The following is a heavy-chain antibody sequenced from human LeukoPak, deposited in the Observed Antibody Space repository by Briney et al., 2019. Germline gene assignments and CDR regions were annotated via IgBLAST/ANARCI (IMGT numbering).Heavy chain of an antibody. D-gene: IGHD1-7*01. CDR1: GGSISSYY. J-gene: IGHJ6*02. V-gene: IGHV4-59*01. CDR3: ARDNWNYGSSMDV. Sequence: PSETLSLTCTVSGGSISSYYWSWIRQPPGKGLEWVGYIYYSGSTNYNPSLKSRVTISVDTSKNQFSLKLSSVTAADTAVYYCARDNWNYGSSMDVWGHGTTVTVSS. CDR2: IYYSGST.